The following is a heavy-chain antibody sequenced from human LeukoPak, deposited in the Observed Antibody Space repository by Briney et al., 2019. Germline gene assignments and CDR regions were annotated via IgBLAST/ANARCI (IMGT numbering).Heavy chain of an antibody. CDR2: IYYSGST. Sequence: PSETLSLTCAVYGGSFSGYYWSWIRQPPGKGLEWIGYIYYSGSTNYNPSLKSRVTISVDTSKNLFSLKLSSVTAADTAVYYCARGSSSWYSGWFDPWGQGTLVTVSS. J-gene: IGHJ5*02. CDR1: GGSFSGYY. D-gene: IGHD6-13*01. CDR3: ARGSSSWYSGWFDP. V-gene: IGHV4-59*01.